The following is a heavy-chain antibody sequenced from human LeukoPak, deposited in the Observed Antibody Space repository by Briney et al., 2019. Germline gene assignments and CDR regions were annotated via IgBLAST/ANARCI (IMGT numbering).Heavy chain of an antibody. Sequence: PGGAPRHSPTLSGGSFCNYLVNWAPPAPGEGLEWVANIKPDGSEKYYVDSVKGRFTISRDNAKDSLYLHMSSLRAEDTAVYYCVRAMDVWGQGTTVTVSS. CDR3: VRAMDV. CDR2: IKPDGSEK. CDR1: GGSFCNYL. J-gene: IGHJ6*02. V-gene: IGHV3-7*05.